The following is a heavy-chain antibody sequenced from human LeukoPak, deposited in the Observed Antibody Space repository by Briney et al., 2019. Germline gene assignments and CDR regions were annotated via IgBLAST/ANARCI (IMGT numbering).Heavy chain of an antibody. CDR2: IFASGTI. CDR3: AESKFLEWYFDY. V-gene: IGHV4-61*02. J-gene: IGHJ4*02. Sequence: PSETLSLTCTVSGGSISSDSHYWNWVRQPVGKGLEWMGRIFASGTINYNPSLKTRVTMSVDTSRNQFSLQLSSVTAADTAVYYCAESKFLEWYFDYWGQGKMVTVSS. D-gene: IGHD3-3*01. CDR1: GGSISSDSHY.